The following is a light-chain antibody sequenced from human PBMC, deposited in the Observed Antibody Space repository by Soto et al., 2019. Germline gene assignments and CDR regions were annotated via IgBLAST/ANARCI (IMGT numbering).Light chain of an antibody. Sequence: IQMTQSPSSLSASVVDRGTVTPRASQGIRNDLGWYQQKPGKAPKLLIYKASTLKSGVPSRFSGSGSGTEFTLTISSLQPDDFATYYCQHYNSYSEAFGQGTKVDIK. CDR2: KAS. V-gene: IGKV1-5*03. CDR1: QGIRND. J-gene: IGKJ1*01. CDR3: QHYNSYSEA.